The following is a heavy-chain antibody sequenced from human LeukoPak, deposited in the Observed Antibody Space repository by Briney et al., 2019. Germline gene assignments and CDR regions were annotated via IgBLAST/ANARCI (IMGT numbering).Heavy chain of an antibody. Sequence: GASVKVSCKASDYAFSSYGIHWVRQAPGQGPEWMGWISAYNGNRDYALKFQGRVTMATDTSTNTAQMELRSLRSDDTAVYYCARGPSHYFGAGSAPKDFDYWGQGTLVIVSS. D-gene: IGHD3-10*01. CDR2: ISAYNGNR. CDR1: DYAFSSYG. CDR3: ARGPSHYFGAGSAPKDFDY. J-gene: IGHJ4*02. V-gene: IGHV1-18*01.